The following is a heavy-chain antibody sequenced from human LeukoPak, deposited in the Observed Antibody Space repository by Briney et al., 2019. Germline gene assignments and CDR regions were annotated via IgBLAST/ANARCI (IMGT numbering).Heavy chain of an antibody. CDR2: ISAYNGNT. CDR1: GYTFTSCV. CDR3: ARPPHYYDSSGYYLDY. D-gene: IGHD3-22*01. V-gene: IGHV1-18*01. Sequence: GASVKVSCKASGYTFTSCVISWVRQAPGQGLEWMGWISAYNGNTNYAQKLQGKVTMTTDTSTSTAYMELRSLRSDDTAVYYCARPPHYYDSSGYYLDYWGQGTLVTVSS. J-gene: IGHJ4*02.